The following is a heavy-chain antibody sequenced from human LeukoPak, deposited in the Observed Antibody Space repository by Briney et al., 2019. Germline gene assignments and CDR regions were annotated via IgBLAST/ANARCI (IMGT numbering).Heavy chain of an antibody. D-gene: IGHD3/OR15-3a*01. CDR3: ARQTGSGLFILP. V-gene: IGHV4-39*01. CDR2: IYYTGNT. Sequence: PSETLSLTCTVSGVSISSSNSYWGWIRQPPGKGLEWIGSIYYTGNTYYNASLKSQVSISIDTSKNQFSLKLTSVTAEDTSVYYCARQTGSGLFILPGGQGTLVTVSS. J-gene: IGHJ4*02. CDR1: GVSISSSNSY.